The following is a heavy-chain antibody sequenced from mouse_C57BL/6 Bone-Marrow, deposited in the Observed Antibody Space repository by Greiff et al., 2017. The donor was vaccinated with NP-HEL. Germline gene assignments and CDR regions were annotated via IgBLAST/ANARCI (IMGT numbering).Heavy chain of an antibody. CDR3: ARTYYYGSSYYFDY. V-gene: IGHV1-58*01. CDR2: IYIGNGYT. Sequence: EVKLMESGAELVRPGSSVKMSCKTSGYTFTSYGINWVKQRPGQGLEWIGYIYIGNGYTEYNEKFKGKATLTSDTSSSTAYMQLSSLTSEDSAIYFCARTYYYGSSYYFDYWGQGTTLTVSS. D-gene: IGHD1-1*01. CDR1: GYTFTSYG. J-gene: IGHJ2*01.